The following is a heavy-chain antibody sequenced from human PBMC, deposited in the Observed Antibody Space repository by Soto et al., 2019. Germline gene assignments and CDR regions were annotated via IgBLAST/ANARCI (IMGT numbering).Heavy chain of an antibody. V-gene: IGHV3-21*01. CDR2: ISSSSSYI. Sequence: PGGSLRLSCAASGFTFSSYSMNWVRQAPGKGLEWVSSISSSSSYIYYADSVKGRFTISRDNAKTSLYLQMNSLRAEDTAVYYCARVPLANIVVVPAAIGWFDPWGQGTLVTVS. CDR1: GFTFSSYS. J-gene: IGHJ5*02. D-gene: IGHD2-2*02. CDR3: ARVPLANIVVVPAAIGWFDP.